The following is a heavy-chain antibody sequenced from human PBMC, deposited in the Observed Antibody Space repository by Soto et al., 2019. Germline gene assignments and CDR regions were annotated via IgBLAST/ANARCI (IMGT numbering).Heavy chain of an antibody. J-gene: IGHJ4*02. V-gene: IGHV4-4*02. CDR2: IYHSGST. Sequence: QVQLQESGPGLVKPSGTLSLTCAVSSGSIRSSNWWSWVRQPPGKGLEWIGEIYHSGSTNYNPSLKRRVNIAVDKSHKPFSLEPRSLAPADTAVYYCASGSGDLDYWGQGTLVTVSS. CDR3: ASGSGDLDY. D-gene: IGHD4-17*01. CDR1: SGSIRSSNW.